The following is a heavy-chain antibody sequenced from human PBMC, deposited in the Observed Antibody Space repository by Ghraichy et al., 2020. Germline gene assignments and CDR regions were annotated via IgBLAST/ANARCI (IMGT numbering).Heavy chain of an antibody. J-gene: IGHJ5*02. CDR3: ARDIRYCSGGSCYPNWSDP. Sequence: SETLSLTCTVSGGSVSSGSYYWSWLRQPPGKGLEWIGYIYYSGSTNYNPSLKSRVTISVDTSKNQFSLKLSSVTAADTAVYYCARDIRYCSGGSCYPNWSDPWGQGTLVTVSS. D-gene: IGHD2-15*01. V-gene: IGHV4-61*01. CDR2: IYYSGST. CDR1: GGSVSSGSYY.